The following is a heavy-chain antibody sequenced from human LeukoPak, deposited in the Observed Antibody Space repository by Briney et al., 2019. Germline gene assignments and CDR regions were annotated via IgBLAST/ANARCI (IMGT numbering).Heavy chain of an antibody. CDR2: ISGSGGGT. Sequence: GGSLRLSCAASGFTLSSYAMTWVRQAPGKGLEWVSAISGSGGGTYYADSVKGRFTISRDNSKNTLYLQMNSLRAEDTAVYYCAKVAVAAGGVTNYFDYWGQGTLVTVSS. D-gene: IGHD6-13*01. V-gene: IGHV3-23*01. J-gene: IGHJ4*02. CDR3: AKVAVAAGGVTNYFDY. CDR1: GFTLSSYA.